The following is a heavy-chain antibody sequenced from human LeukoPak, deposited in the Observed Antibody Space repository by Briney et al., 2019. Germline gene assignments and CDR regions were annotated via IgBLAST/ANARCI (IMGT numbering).Heavy chain of an antibody. J-gene: IGHJ4*02. CDR1: GFTFSSYA. CDR3: ARGGRGRFLEWLFGY. D-gene: IGHD3-3*01. V-gene: IGHV4-34*01. CDR2: INHSGST. Sequence: AGGSLRLSCAASGFTFSSYAMSWVRQPPGKGLEWIGEINHSGSTNYNPSLKSRVTISVDTSKNQFSLKLSSVTAADTAVYYCARGGRGRFLEWLFGYWGQGTLVIVSS.